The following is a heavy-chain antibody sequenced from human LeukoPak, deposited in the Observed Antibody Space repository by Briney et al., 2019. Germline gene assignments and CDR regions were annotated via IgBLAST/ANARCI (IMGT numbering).Heavy chain of an antibody. Sequence: SVKVSCKASGGTFSNYAISWVRQAPGEGLEWVGASIPLFGTTNYAPNFQGRVTITADESTSTAYMELSSLRSEDTALYYWAGGSSWPNRPNQYYYYMDVWGKGTTVTISS. D-gene: IGHD6-13*01. CDR1: GGTFSNYA. CDR2: SIPLFGTT. J-gene: IGHJ6*03. CDR3: AGGSSWPNRPNQYYYYMDV. V-gene: IGHV1-69*13.